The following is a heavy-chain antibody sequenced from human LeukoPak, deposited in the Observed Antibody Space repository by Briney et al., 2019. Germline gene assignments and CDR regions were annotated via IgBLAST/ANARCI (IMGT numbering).Heavy chain of an antibody. CDR2: ISSSSSYI. J-gene: IGHJ4*02. CDR3: ARAPAGTDFDY. CDR1: GFTFSSYS. V-gene: IGHV3-21*01. Sequence: GGSLRLSCAASGFTFSSYSMNWIRQAPGKGLEWVSSISSSSSYIYYADSVKGRFTISRDNAKNSLYLQMNSLRAVDTAVYYCARAPAGTDFDYWGQGTLVTVSS. D-gene: IGHD6-19*01.